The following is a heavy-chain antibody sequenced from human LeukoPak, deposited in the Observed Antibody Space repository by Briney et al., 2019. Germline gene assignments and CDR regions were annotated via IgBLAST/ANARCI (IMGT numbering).Heavy chain of an antibody. CDR1: GFTFDDYA. Sequence: GGSLRLSCAASGFTFDDYAMHWVRHAPGKGLEWVSGISWNSGSLGYADSVKGRFTISRDNAKNSLYLQMNSLRAEDMALYYCAKDGGYSGYDHFDYWGQGTLVTVSS. V-gene: IGHV3-9*03. CDR3: AKDGGYSGYDHFDY. D-gene: IGHD5-12*01. CDR2: ISWNSGSL. J-gene: IGHJ4*02.